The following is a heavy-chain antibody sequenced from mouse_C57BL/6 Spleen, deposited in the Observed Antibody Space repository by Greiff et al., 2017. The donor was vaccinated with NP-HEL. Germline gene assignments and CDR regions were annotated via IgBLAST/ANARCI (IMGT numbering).Heavy chain of an antibody. CDR3: ARDGAYYFDY. V-gene: IGHV1-52*01. CDR1: GYTFTSYW. J-gene: IGHJ2*01. Sequence: QVQLQQPGAELVRPGSSVKLSCKASGYTFTSYWMHWVKQRPIQGLEWIGNIYPSDSDTHYNQKFKDKATLTSDKSSSTAYMQLSSLTSEDSAFYYCARDGAYYFDYWGQGTTLTVSS. CDR2: IYPSDSDT.